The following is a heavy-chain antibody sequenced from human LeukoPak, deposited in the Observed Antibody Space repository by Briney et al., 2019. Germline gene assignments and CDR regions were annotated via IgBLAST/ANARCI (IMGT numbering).Heavy chain of an antibody. Sequence: GGSLRLSCAASGFTFSTYWMSWVRQTPGKGLEWVANINQDGSAKYYVDSVKGRFTISRDNAKNSLYLQMNSLRAEDTAFYYCARDVDYDDEGGFDYWGQGTLVTVSS. V-gene: IGHV3-7*01. J-gene: IGHJ4*02. CDR1: GFTFSTYW. CDR3: ARDVDYDDEGGFDY. D-gene: IGHD4-17*01. CDR2: INQDGSAK.